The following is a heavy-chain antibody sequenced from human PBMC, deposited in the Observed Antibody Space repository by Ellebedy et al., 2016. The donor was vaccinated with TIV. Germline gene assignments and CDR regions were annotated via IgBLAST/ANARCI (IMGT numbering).Heavy chain of an antibody. J-gene: IGHJ4*02. D-gene: IGHD6-13*01. CDR3: ARDAASGKTDY. V-gene: IGHV3-7*01. Sequence: GESLKISCAASGFTFSSYAMKWVRQAPGKGLEWLANINQDGNEKNHVDSVKGRFTISRDNAKNSLYLQMNSLRADDTALYYCARDAASGKTDYWGQGTLVTVSS. CDR2: INQDGNEK. CDR1: GFTFSSYA.